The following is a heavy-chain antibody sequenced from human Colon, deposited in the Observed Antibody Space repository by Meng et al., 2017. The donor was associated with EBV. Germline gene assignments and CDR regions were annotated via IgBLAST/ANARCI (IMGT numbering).Heavy chain of an antibody. D-gene: IGHD7-27*01. J-gene: IGHJ5*02. V-gene: IGHV4-34*09. CDR2: IHDSGST. CDR3: ARDPSNRGDFFDP. CDR1: GRSVHDYY. Sequence: GSGQATPAAPLPLIVVVCGRSVHDYYWSWIRQPPGKGLEWIGDIHDSGSTNYNSSLESRVTISVDTSENQLSLKLSSVTAADTAVYYCARDPSNRGDFFDPWGQGTLVTGSS.